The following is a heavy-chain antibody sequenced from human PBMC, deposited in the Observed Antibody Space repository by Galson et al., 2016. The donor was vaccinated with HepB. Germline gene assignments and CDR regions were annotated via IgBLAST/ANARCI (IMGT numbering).Heavy chain of an antibody. CDR1: GFTFGDYH. J-gene: IGHJ6*02. Sequence: SLRLSCAAFGFTFGDYHIIWFRQAPGKGLEWVSVLYAGGETYYADSLRGRFTISRDNSKNILYLQMNSLRVEDTAVYYCARDPSLRNGMNVWGQGTTVTVSS. CDR3: ARDPSLRNGMNV. CDR2: LYAGGET. V-gene: IGHV3-66*01.